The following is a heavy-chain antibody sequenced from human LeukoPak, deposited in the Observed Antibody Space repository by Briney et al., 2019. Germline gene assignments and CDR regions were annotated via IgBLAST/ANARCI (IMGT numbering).Heavy chain of an antibody. CDR1: GFTFSSHA. J-gene: IGHJ6*03. CDR2: ISSSSSYI. Sequence: GGSLRLSCAASGFTFSSHAMSWVRQAPGKGLEWVSSISSSSSYIYYADSVKGRFTISRDNAKNSLYLQMNSLRAEDTAVYYCASGYSYGWSYYYYMDVWGKGTTVTVSS. V-gene: IGHV3-21*01. CDR3: ASGYSYGWSYYYYMDV. D-gene: IGHD5-18*01.